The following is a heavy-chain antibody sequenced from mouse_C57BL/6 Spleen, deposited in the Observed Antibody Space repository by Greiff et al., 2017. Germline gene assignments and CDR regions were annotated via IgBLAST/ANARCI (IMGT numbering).Heavy chain of an antibody. CDR2: IRNKANNHAT. V-gene: IGHV6-6*01. Sequence: EVKLEESGGGLVQPGGSMKLSCAASGFTFSDAWMDWVRQSPEKGLEWVAEIRNKANNHATYYAESVKGRFTISRDDSKSSVYLQMNSLRAEDTGIYYCTRGFTVVATRYYAMDYWGQGTSVTVSS. D-gene: IGHD1-1*01. J-gene: IGHJ4*01. CDR3: TRGFTVVATRYYAMDY. CDR1: GFTFSDAW.